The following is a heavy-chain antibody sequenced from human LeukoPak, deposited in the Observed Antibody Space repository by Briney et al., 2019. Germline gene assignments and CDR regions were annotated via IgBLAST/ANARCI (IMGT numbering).Heavy chain of an antibody. D-gene: IGHD3-22*01. CDR1: GFTFSSYA. V-gene: IGHV3-23*01. CDR2: ISGGGSGT. Sequence: GGSLRLSCAPSGFTFSSYAMSWVRQAPGKGLEWVAVISGGGSGTYYADSARGRFTISRNNSKNTAYLQMNSLRAEDTAIYYCAKAVGSSGYCSRDAFDIWGQGTMVTVSS. CDR3: AKAVGSSGYCSRDAFDI. J-gene: IGHJ3*02.